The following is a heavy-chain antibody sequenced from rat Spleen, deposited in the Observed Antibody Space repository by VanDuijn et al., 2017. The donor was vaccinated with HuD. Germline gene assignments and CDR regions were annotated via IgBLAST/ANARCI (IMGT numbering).Heavy chain of an antibody. D-gene: IGHD1-10*01. Sequence: EVQLVESGGGLVQPGRSLKLSCAASGFTFSNSGMAWVRKTPTKGLEWVASIGAGGGNTYYRDSVKGRFTISRDDAKNTQYLKMDSLRSEDSATYYCARPYNNYFDYWGQGVMVTVSS. J-gene: IGHJ2*01. CDR1: GFTFSNSG. CDR3: ARPYNNYFDY. V-gene: IGHV5S14*01. CDR2: IGAGGGNT.